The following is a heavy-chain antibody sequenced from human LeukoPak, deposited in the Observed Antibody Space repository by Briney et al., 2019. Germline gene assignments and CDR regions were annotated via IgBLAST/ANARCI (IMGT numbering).Heavy chain of an antibody. J-gene: IGHJ5*02. CDR2: ISSSGSTI. Sequence: GGSLRLSCAASGFTFSDYYMSWIRQAPGKGLEWVSYISSSGSTIYYADSVKGRFTISRDNAKNSPYLQMNSLRAEDTAVYYCARAHEQWLNWFDPWGQGTLFTVSS. V-gene: IGHV3-11*01. CDR3: ARAHEQWLNWFDP. D-gene: IGHD6-19*01. CDR1: GFTFSDYY.